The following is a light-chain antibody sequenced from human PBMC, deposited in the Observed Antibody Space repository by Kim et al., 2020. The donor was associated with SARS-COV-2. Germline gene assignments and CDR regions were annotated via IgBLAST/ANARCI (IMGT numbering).Light chain of an antibody. Sequence: EIVLTQSPGTLSLSPGERATLSCRASQSVSSSYLAWYQQKPGQAPRLLTYGASSRATGIPDRFSGSGSGTDFTLTISRLEPEDFAVYYCQQYGSSLRITFGQGTRLGIK. CDR3: QQYGSSLRIT. V-gene: IGKV3-20*01. CDR2: GAS. CDR1: QSVSSSY. J-gene: IGKJ5*01.